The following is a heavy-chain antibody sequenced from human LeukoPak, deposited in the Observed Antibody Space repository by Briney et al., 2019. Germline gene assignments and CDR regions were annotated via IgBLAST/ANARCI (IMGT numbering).Heavy chain of an antibody. CDR3: AKTKVPNYYGSGSYVDY. Sequence: GGSLRLSCAVSGFTFGSYAMTWVRQAPGKGLEWVSSISGSSGSTYYADSVKGRFTISRDNSKNTLYLQMNSLRAEDTAVYYCAKTKVPNYYGSGSYVDYWGQGTLVTVSS. J-gene: IGHJ4*02. CDR2: ISGSSGST. CDR1: GFTFGSYA. D-gene: IGHD3-10*01. V-gene: IGHV3-23*01.